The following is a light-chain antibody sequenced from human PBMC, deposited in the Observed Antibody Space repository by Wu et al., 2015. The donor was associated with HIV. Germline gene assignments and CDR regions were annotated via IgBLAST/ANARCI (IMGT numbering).Light chain of an antibody. CDR2: GTS. CDR3: QQYYDWPIT. V-gene: IGKV3-15*01. Sequence: EIVMTQSPVTLSVSLGERATLSCWASQSIAGRLAWYQQKPGQAPRLLIYGTSTRAADVPARFSGSGSGTDFTLTISSLQSEDFAVYYCQQYYDWPITFGQGTRLDI. CDR1: QSIAGR. J-gene: IGKJ5*01.